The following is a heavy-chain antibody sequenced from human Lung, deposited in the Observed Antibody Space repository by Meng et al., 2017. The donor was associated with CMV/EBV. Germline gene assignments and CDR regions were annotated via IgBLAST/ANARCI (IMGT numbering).Heavy chain of an antibody. V-gene: IGHV4-31*03. J-gene: IGHJ4*02. CDR2: IYYTGST. D-gene: IGHD5-24*01. Sequence: QGQLQESGQGLVKPSQTLSLTCTVSGGSIGSGGYYWSWIRQHPGKGLEWIGYIYYTGSTFYNPSLKSRVTISVDTSKNQFSLKLIPATAADTAVYYCAREAGRDGYATPKFDYWGQGTLVTVSS. CDR3: AREAGRDGYATPKFDY. CDR1: GGSIGSGGYY.